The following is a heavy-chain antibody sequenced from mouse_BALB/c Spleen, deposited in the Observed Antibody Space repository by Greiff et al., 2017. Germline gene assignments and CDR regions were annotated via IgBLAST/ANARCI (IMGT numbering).Heavy chain of an antibody. D-gene: IGHD1-1*01. Sequence: DVQLVESGGGLVQPGGSRKLSCAASGFTFSDYGMAWVRQAPGKGPEWVAFISNLAYSIYYADTVTGRFTISRENAKNTLYLEMSSLRSEDTAMYYCARDYSSYEWYFDVWGAGTTVTVSS. CDR2: ISNLAYSI. J-gene: IGHJ1*01. V-gene: IGHV5-15*02. CDR1: GFTFSDYG. CDR3: ARDYSSYEWYFDV.